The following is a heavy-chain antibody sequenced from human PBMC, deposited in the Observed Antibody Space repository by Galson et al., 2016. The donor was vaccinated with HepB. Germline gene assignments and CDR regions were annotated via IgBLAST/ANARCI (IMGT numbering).Heavy chain of an antibody. CDR3: ARGIRGPDY. D-gene: IGHD3-10*01. CDR1: GFPFSSCA. Sequence: SLRLSCAGSGFPFSSCAMSWVRQAPGKGLEWVSALSGSGALTYYADSVKGRFTISRDNSKNTVFLQMNSLRVEDTALYYCARGIRGPDYWGPGTLVTVSS. CDR2: LSGSGALT. V-gene: IGHV3-23*01. J-gene: IGHJ4*02.